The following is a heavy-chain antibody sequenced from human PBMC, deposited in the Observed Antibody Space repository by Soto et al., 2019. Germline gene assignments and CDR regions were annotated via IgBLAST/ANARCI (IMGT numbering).Heavy chain of an antibody. CDR3: ARSVATPGTNIDF. J-gene: IGHJ4*02. CDR2: IYFSGST. D-gene: IGHD6-13*01. CDR1: GGSMNGYY. Sequence: SETLSLTCSVSGGSMNGYYWSWIRQTPGQGLEWLGFIYFSGSTRYNPSLMSRLTISLDKSKRQFSMSLSSVTAADTAVYYCARSVATPGTNIDFWGQGTLVTVSS. V-gene: IGHV4-4*09.